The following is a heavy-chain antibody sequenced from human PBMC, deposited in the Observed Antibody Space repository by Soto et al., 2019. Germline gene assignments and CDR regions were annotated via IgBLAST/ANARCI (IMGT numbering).Heavy chain of an antibody. J-gene: IGHJ3*02. CDR2: IYWDDDK. CDR1: GFSLSTSGVG. V-gene: IGHV2-5*02. CDR3: ALALAGDFAFDI. D-gene: IGHD1-26*01. Sequence: QITLKESGPPLVKPTQPLTLTCTFSGFSLSTSGVGVGWIRQPPGKALEWLALIYWDDDKRYSPSLKSRLTITKDTSKNQVVLTMTNMDPVDTATYYCALALAGDFAFDIWGQGTMVTVSS.